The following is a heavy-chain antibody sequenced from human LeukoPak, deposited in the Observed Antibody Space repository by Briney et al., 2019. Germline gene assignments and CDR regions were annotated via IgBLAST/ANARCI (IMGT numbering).Heavy chain of an antibody. CDR3: TTKVMRGNLGDDYDD. V-gene: IGHV3-30*03. CDR1: GVTFRNYG. D-gene: IGHD5-12*01. Sequence: GGSLRLSCSVSGVTFRNYGMHWVRQAPGKGLEWVALISSDGNDKLYGASVKGRLTISRDDSKSTLYLQMNSLTAEDTAVYYCTTKVMRGNLGDDYDDWGQGTLVTVSS. CDR2: ISSDGNDK. J-gene: IGHJ4*02.